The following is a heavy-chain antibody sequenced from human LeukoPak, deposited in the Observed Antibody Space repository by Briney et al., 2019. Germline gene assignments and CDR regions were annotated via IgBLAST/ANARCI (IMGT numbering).Heavy chain of an antibody. CDR3: AREIGPRQLHLWGSAFDY. J-gene: IGHJ4*02. Sequence: ASVKVSCKASGCTFTSYYMHWVRQAPGQGLEWMGIINPSGGSTSYAQKFQGRVTMTRDTSTSTVYMELSSLRSEDTAVYYCAREIGPRQLHLWGSAFDYWGQGTLVTVSS. D-gene: IGHD5-18*01. V-gene: IGHV1-46*01. CDR2: INPSGGST. CDR1: GCTFTSYY.